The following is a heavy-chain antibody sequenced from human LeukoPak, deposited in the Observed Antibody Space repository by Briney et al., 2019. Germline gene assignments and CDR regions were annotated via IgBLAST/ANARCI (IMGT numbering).Heavy chain of an antibody. Sequence: SETLSLTCTVSGGSISSYYRSWIRQPAGKGLEWIGRIYTSGSTNYNPSLKSRVTMSVDTSKNQFSLKLSSVTAADTAVYYCARGSSSGWQFYYYGMDVWGQGTTVTVSS. D-gene: IGHD6-19*01. J-gene: IGHJ6*02. CDR1: GGSISSYY. CDR2: IYTSGST. V-gene: IGHV4-4*07. CDR3: ARGSSSGWQFYYYGMDV.